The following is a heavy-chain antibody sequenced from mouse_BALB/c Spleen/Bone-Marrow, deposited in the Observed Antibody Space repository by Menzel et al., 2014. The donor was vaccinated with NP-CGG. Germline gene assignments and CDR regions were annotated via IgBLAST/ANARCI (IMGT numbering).Heavy chain of an antibody. Sequence: VMLVESGGGLVKPGGSLKLSCAASGFTFSDYYIYWVRQTPEKRLEWVATISDGGTYTYYPDTVKGRFTISRDNAKNNLYLQMNGLKSEDTAMYYCVRDGDYRYACFTYWGQGTLVTVSA. CDR2: ISDGGTYT. D-gene: IGHD2-14*01. V-gene: IGHV5-4*02. CDR3: VRDGDYRYACFTY. J-gene: IGHJ3*01. CDR1: GFTFSDYY.